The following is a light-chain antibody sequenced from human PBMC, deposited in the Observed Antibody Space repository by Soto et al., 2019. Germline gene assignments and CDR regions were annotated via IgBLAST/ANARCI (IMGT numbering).Light chain of an antibody. CDR2: GAS. V-gene: IGKV3-20*01. CDR1: QSVSSSY. J-gene: IGKJ1*01. Sequence: EIVLTQSPGTLSLSPGERATLSCRASQSVSSSYIAWYQQKPGQAPRLLIYGASSRATGIPDRFSGSGSGTDFTLTISRLEPEDFAVYYCQQYGSSPQTLGQGTKVDIK. CDR3: QQYGSSPQT.